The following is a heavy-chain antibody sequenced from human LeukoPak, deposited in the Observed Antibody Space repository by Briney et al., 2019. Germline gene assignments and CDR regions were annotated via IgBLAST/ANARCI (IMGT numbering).Heavy chain of an antibody. CDR3: ARHADYGGDSTWSDP. J-gene: IGHJ5*02. Sequence: SETLSLTCTVSGGSISWIRQPPGKGLEWIGYISYNGSINYNPSLKSRVTMSVDTSKNQFSLKLTSVTAADTAVYYCARHADYGGDSTWSDPWGQGTLVTVSS. CDR2: ISYNGSI. CDR1: GGSIS. D-gene: IGHD4-23*01. V-gene: IGHV4-59*08.